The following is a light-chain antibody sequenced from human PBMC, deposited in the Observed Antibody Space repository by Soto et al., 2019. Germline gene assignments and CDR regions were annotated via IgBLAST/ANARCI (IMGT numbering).Light chain of an antibody. V-gene: IGKV3-20*01. CDR2: GAS. J-gene: IGKJ1*01. CDR1: QSVSSY. Sequence: EIVLTQSPGTLSLSPGERATLSCRASQSVSSYLAWYQQKPGQAPRLLIYGASSRATGIPDRFSGSGSGTDFTLTISRLDTEEVAVYYCQQYGSSPLTLGQGTKVDIK. CDR3: QQYGSSPLT.